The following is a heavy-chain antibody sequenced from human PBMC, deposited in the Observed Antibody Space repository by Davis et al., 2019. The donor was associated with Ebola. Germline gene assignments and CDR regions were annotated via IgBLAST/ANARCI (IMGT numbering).Heavy chain of an antibody. V-gene: IGHV5-10-1*01. CDR1: GYSFTSYW. Sequence: GESLKISCKGSGYSFTSYWISWVRQMPGKGLEWMGRIDPSDSYTNYSPSFQGHVTISADKSISTAYLQWSSLKASDTAMYYCARLGDYDFWSGYAPSYYYYMDVWGKGTTVTVSS. D-gene: IGHD3-3*01. CDR3: ARLGDYDFWSGYAPSYYYYMDV. J-gene: IGHJ6*03. CDR2: IDPSDSYT.